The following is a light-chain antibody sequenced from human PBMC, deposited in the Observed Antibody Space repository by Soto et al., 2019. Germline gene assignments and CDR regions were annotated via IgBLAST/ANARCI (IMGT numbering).Light chain of an antibody. Sequence: EIVLTQSPGTLSLSPGERATLSCRAIQSVSSSYLAWYQQKPGHAPRLLIYGISKRATDIPDRFSGSGSGTDFTLTISRLEPEDFAVYYCQQYGSSPTWTFGQGTKVDIK. CDR1: QSVSSSY. CDR2: GIS. V-gene: IGKV3-20*01. CDR3: QQYGSSPTWT. J-gene: IGKJ1*01.